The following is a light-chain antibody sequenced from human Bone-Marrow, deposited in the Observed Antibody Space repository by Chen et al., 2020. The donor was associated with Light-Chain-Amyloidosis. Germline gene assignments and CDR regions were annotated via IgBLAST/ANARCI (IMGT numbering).Light chain of an antibody. CDR1: NIGSTS. J-gene: IGLJ3*02. Sequence: SYVLTQPSSVSVAPGQTATIACGGNNIGSTSVHWYQQTPGQAPLLVVYDDSDRPSGIPERLSGSNSGNTATLNNSRVEAGYEADYYCQVWSRSSDRPVFGGGTKMTVL. CDR3: QVWSRSSDRPV. CDR2: DDS. V-gene: IGLV3-21*02.